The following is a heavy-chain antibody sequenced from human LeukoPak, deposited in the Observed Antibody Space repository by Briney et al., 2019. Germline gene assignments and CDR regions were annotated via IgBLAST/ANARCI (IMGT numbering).Heavy chain of an antibody. CDR1: GFTFSSYG. D-gene: IGHD3-22*01. J-gene: IGHJ4*02. Sequence: PGGSLRLSCAASGFTFSSYGMHWVRQAPGKGLEWVAVIWYDGSNKYYADSVKGRFTISRDNSKNTLYLQMNSLRAEDTAVYYCARDQEEYYYDSSGYYWGFFDYWGQGTLVTVSS. V-gene: IGHV3-33*01. CDR2: IWYDGSNK. CDR3: ARDQEEYYYDSSGYYWGFFDY.